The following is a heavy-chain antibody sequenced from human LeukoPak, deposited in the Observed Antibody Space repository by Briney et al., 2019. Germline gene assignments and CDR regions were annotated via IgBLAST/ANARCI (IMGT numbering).Heavy chain of an antibody. CDR1: GGSISSNSYY. CDR2: IYYSGST. D-gene: IGHD3-3*01. CDR3: ASHDFWSGYLYYFDY. V-gene: IGHV4-39*01. J-gene: IGHJ4*02. Sequence: SETLSLTCTVSGGSISSNSYYWGWIRQPPGKGLEWIGSIYYSGSTYYNPSLKSRVTISVDTSKNQFSLKLSSVTAADTAVYYCASHDFWSGYLYYFDYWGQGTLVTVSS.